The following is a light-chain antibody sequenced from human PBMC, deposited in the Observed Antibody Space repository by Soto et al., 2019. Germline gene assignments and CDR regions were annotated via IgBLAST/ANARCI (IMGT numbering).Light chain of an antibody. J-gene: IGKJ5*01. CDR3: QQYGDSPHGT. CDR2: GAS. Sequence: EIVLTQSPGTLSFSPGERATLSCRASQSVSSSYLAWYQHKPGQAPRLLIYGASSRATGIPDRFSASGSGTDFTFTIRRVEPEDFAVYYCQQYGDSPHGTFGQGKQRAIK. CDR1: QSVSSSY. V-gene: IGKV3-20*01.